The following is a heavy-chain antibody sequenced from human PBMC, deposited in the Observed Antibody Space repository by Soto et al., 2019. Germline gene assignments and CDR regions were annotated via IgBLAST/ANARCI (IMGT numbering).Heavy chain of an antibody. Sequence: QVQLVQSGDEVKKPGASVKVSCKASGYIFVNYGIAWVRQAPGQGLEWMGCISPYTGNTHSASKVHGRLTMTTDTSTSTAYMALGSLTSDDTAVYYCVMVDNYVTPTPQDVWGQGTTVTVSS. D-gene: IGHD3-16*01. CDR3: VMVDNYVTPTPQDV. CDR2: ISPYTGNT. V-gene: IGHV1-18*01. CDR1: GYIFVNYG. J-gene: IGHJ6*02.